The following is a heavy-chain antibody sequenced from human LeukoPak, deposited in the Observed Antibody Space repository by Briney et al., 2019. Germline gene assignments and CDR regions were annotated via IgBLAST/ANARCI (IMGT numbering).Heavy chain of an antibody. CDR3: ARDQG. CDR2: IKEDGSGK. V-gene: IGHV3-7*01. J-gene: IGHJ4*02. Sequence: GGSLRLSCAASGFTFTNYWMSWVRQAPGKGLEWVANIKEDGSGKYYVDSVKGRFTISRDNAKNSLYLQMNSLRAEDTAVYYCARDQGWGQGTLVTVSS. CDR1: GFTFTNYW.